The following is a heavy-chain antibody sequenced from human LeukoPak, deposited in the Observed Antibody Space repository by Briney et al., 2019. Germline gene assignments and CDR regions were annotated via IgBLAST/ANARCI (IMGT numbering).Heavy chain of an antibody. Sequence: ASVKVSCKASGYTFTGYSMHWVRQAPGQGLEWMGWINPISGGTTYAQKFQGRVTMTRDTSISTAYMELSSLRSDDTAVYYCARESRTTGSTSTDWGQGTLVAVSS. CDR1: GYTFTGYS. CDR3: ARESRTTGSTSTD. D-gene: IGHD1-1*01. V-gene: IGHV1-2*02. J-gene: IGHJ4*01. CDR2: INPISGGT.